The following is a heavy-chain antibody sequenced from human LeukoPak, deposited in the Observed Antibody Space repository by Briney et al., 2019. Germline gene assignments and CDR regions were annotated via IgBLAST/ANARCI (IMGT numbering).Heavy chain of an antibody. V-gene: IGHV3-7*01. Sequence: GGSLRLSCAASGFSFRSYWMSWVRQPPGKGLEWVANIKQDGNDKYYVDSVKGRITISRDNAKNSLYLQMNSLRPEDTAVYYCARDRPESGYDNDYWGQGTLVTVSS. CDR1: GFSFRSYW. J-gene: IGHJ4*02. D-gene: IGHD5-12*01. CDR2: IKQDGNDK. CDR3: ARDRPESGYDNDY.